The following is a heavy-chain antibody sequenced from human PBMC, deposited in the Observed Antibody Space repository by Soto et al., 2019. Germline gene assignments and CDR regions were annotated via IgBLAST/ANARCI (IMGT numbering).Heavy chain of an antibody. CDR3: ARRNDYDGRGYYLDY. V-gene: IGHV5-51*01. J-gene: IGHJ4*02. D-gene: IGHD3-22*01. CDR1: GYNFANYW. Sequence: GESLKISCKGSGYNFANYWIGWVRQMPGKGLEWMGIIYPGDSDTRHSPSFQGQVTISADKSISTAYLQWSSLKASDTAMYYCARRNDYDGRGYYLDYWGQGTLVTVSS. CDR2: IYPGDSDT.